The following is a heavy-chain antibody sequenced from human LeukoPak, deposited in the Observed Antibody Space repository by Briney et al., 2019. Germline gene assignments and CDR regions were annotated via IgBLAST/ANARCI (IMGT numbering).Heavy chain of an antibody. CDR2: IYYSGTT. Sequence: PSETLSLTCTVSGDSISGYYWSWIRQSLGKGLEYIGYIYYSGTTNYNPSLKSRVTISVDTSKNQFSLKLSSVTAADTAVYYCAVTPPYSSGWYFDYWGQGTLVTVSS. CDR1: GDSISGYY. D-gene: IGHD6-19*01. V-gene: IGHV4-59*12. CDR3: AVTPPYSSGWYFDY. J-gene: IGHJ4*02.